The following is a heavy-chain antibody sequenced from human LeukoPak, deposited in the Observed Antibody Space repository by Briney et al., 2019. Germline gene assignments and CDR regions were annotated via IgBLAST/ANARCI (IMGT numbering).Heavy chain of an antibody. D-gene: IGHD1-26*01. V-gene: IGHV3-73*01. CDR2: IRSKATNYAT. J-gene: IGHJ5*01. CDR1: GFAFSGSA. Sequence: GGSLRLSCAASGFAFSGSAVHWVRQASGKGLEWIGRIRSKATNYATAYAASVRGRFTISRDDSKNTAYLQMNSLKIEDTALYYCTRLFGLGIEYSGIDSWGQGAQVTVSS. CDR3: TRLFGLGIEYSGIDS.